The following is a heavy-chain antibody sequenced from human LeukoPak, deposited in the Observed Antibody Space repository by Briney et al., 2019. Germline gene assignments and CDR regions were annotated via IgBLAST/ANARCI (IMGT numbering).Heavy chain of an antibody. CDR2: IYYSGST. D-gene: IGHD3-9*01. CDR3: ARVRPPYYDILTRGYGMDV. J-gene: IGHJ6*02. V-gene: IGHV4-59*01. CDR1: GGSISSYY. Sequence: SETLSLTCTGSGGSISSYYWSWIRQPPGKGLEWIGYIYYSGSTNYNPSLKSRVTISVDTSKNQFSLKLSSVTAADTAVYYCARVRPPYYDILTRGYGMDVWGQGTTVTVSS.